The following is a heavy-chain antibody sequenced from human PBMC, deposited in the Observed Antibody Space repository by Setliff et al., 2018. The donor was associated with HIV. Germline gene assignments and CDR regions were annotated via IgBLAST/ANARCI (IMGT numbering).Heavy chain of an antibody. Sequence: PGGSLRLSCAAFGFTVHWVRQAPGKGLEWVSAISSDGISKYYAESVKGRFTISRDDSKNTLFLQLNSLRPEDTAVYYCASARIPTGGTSTSLDYWGQGALVTVSS. CDR3: ASARIPTGGTSTSLDY. CDR1: GFT. D-gene: IGHD1-1*01. CDR2: ISSDGISK. V-gene: IGHV3-30*01. J-gene: IGHJ4*02.